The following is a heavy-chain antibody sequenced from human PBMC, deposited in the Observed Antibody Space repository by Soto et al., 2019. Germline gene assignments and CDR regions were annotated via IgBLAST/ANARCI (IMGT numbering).Heavy chain of an antibody. CDR1: GFTFSSYG. CDR2: ISYDGSNK. J-gene: IGHJ3*02. D-gene: IGHD2-15*01. Sequence: QVQLVESGGGVVQPGRSLRLSCAASGFTFSSYGMHWVRQAPGKGLEWVAVISYDGSNKYYADSVKGRFTISRDNSKNTLYLQMTSLRAEDTAVYYCAKGGYCSGGSCFRYDAFDIWGQGTMVTVSS. V-gene: IGHV3-30*18. CDR3: AKGGYCSGGSCFRYDAFDI.